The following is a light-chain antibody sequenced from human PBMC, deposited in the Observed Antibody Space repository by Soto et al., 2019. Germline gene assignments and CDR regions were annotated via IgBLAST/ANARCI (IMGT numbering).Light chain of an antibody. J-gene: IGKJ1*01. V-gene: IGKV1-5*01. CDR2: DAS. CDR3: QQYTSYSRA. CDR1: QSISHF. Sequence: DIQMTQSPSALSASVVDRFTITFRASQSISHFLAWYQQKPGKVPKLLIYDASNLGSGVPSRFSGSGSGTDFTLTISGLQPDDFTTYYCQQYTSYSRAFGQGTKVDIK.